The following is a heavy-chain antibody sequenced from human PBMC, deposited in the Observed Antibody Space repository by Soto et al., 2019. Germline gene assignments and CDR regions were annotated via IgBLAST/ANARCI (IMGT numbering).Heavy chain of an antibody. J-gene: IGHJ4*02. CDR3: ARTTAVPNTLRSRYFFDY. V-gene: IGHV4-61*01. Sequence: SDXLSLPCSVSGGSVSDKTYYWSWIRQPPGKRLEWIGYVYYSGTTNYNPSLKSRVTISVDLSKNRFSLRLSSVTTADTALYYCARTTAVPNTLRSRYFFDYWGQGTLVTVSS. CDR2: VYYSGTT. CDR1: GGSVSDKTYY. D-gene: IGHD4-17*01.